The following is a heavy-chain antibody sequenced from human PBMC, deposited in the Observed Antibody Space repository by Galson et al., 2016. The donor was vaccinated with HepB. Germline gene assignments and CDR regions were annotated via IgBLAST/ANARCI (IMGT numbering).Heavy chain of an antibody. CDR1: GFSLSTNGLF. D-gene: IGHD3-22*01. J-gene: IGHJ3*02. V-gene: IGHV2-5*01. Sequence: PALVKPTQTLTLTCTFSGFSLSTNGLFVGWIRQPPGKALEWLALIFWNDDKRYSLSLKSRLPITKDTSKNQVFLTMTNMDPEETATYYCAHPYYDSSRYFDDAFDIWGQGTMVTVSS. CDR2: IFWNDDK. CDR3: AHPYYDSSRYFDDAFDI.